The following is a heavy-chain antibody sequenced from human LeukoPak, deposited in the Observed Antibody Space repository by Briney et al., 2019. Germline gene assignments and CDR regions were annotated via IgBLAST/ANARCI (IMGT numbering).Heavy chain of an antibody. J-gene: IGHJ4*02. D-gene: IGHD2-2*01. V-gene: IGHV1-8*03. Sequence: ASVKVSCKASGFTFTSYDINWVRQATGQGLEWMGWMNPNSGNTGYAQKFQGRVTITRNTSISTAYMELSSLRSEDTAVYYCAGGIVVVPAATQAGEDYWGQGTLVTVSS. CDR1: GFTFTSYD. CDR3: AGGIVVVPAATQAGEDY. CDR2: MNPNSGNT.